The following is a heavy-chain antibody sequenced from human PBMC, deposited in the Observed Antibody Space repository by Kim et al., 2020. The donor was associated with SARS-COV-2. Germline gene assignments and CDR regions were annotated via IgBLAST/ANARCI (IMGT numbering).Heavy chain of an antibody. CDR1: GFTFSTYA. D-gene: IGHD6-19*01. CDR3: AKDRPQLAVTGLFDY. V-gene: IGHV3-23*01. J-gene: IGHJ4*02. CDR2: ISGSYGIT. Sequence: GGSLRLSCAASGFTFSTYAMSWVRQAPGKGLEWVSSISGSYGITHYAESVKGRFTISRDNSKNTLYLQMNSLTAEDTAVYYCAKDRPQLAVTGLFDYWGQGTLVTVSS.